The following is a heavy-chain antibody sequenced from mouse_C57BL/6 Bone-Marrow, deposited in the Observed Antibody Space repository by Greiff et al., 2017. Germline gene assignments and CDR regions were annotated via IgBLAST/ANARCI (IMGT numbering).Heavy chain of an antibody. J-gene: IGHJ2*01. CDR3: ARKGVVEPSFYY. D-gene: IGHD1-1*01. Sequence: QVQLKQPGAELVKPGASVKLSCKASGYTFTSYWMHWVKQRPGQGLEWIGMIHPNSGSTNYNEKFKSKATLTVDKSSSTAYMQLSSLTSEDSAVYYCARKGVVEPSFYYWGQGTTLTVSS. V-gene: IGHV1-64*01. CDR1: GYTFTSYW. CDR2: IHPNSGST.